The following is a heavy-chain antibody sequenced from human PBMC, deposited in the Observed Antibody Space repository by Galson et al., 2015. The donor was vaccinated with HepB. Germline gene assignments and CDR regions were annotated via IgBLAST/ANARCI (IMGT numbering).Heavy chain of an antibody. CDR3: ARDYIVGATYYAFDI. V-gene: IGHV3-53*04. J-gene: IGHJ3*02. CDR2: IYSGGST. Sequence: SLRLSCAAPGFTVSSNYMSWVRQAPGKGLEWVSVIYSGGSTYYADSVKGRFTISRHNSKNTLYLQMNSLRAEDTAVYYCARDYIVGATYYAFDIWGQGTMVTVSS. D-gene: IGHD1-26*01. CDR1: GFTVSSNY.